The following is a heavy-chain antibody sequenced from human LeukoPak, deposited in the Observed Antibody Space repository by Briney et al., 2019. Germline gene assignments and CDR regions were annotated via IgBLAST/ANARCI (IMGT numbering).Heavy chain of an antibody. CDR1: GFTLSSYA. D-gene: IGHD5-24*01. V-gene: IGHV3-30-3*01. J-gene: IGHJ4*02. Sequence: GGSLRLSCAASGFTLSSYAMHWVRQAPGKGLEWVAVISYDGSNKYYADSVKGRFTISRDNSKNTLYLQMNNLKNEDTAIYFCTTPRDGYDRVGGQGALVTVSS. CDR3: TTPRDGYDRV. CDR2: ISYDGSNK.